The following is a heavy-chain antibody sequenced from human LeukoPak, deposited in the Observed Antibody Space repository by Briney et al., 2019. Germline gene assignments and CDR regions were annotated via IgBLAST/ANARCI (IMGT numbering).Heavy chain of an antibody. CDR3: ARGADYGGNPPFYFDY. D-gene: IGHD4-23*01. CDR1: GATVGTTSYY. J-gene: IGHJ4*02. V-gene: IGHV4-39*07. Sequence: SETLSLTCTVSGATVGTTSYYWGWIRQPPGRGLEWIGRFYYTTPTYYSPSLKSRVSISVDRSKNPFSLKLTSVTAADTAVYYCARGADYGGNPPFYFDYWGQGTLVTVSS. CDR2: FYYTTPT.